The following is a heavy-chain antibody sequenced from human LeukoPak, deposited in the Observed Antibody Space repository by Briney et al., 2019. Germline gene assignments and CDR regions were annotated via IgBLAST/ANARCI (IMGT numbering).Heavy chain of an antibody. CDR1: GGSISSYY. CDR2: IYCSGST. Sequence: SETLSLTCTVSGGSISSYYWSWIRQPPGKGLEWIGYIYCSGSTNYNPSLKSRVTISVDTSKNQFSLKLSSVTAADTAVYYCARSSSSSWLIFDYWGQGTLVTVSS. D-gene: IGHD6-13*01. CDR3: ARSSSSSWLIFDY. J-gene: IGHJ4*02. V-gene: IGHV4-59*08.